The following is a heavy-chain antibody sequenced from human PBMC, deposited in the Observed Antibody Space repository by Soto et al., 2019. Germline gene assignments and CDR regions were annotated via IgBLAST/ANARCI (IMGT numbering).Heavy chain of an antibody. J-gene: IGHJ3*02. CDR3: ARDRGFYAFDI. Sequence: AAVKVSCKASGYTFTGYYMHWVRQAPGQGLEWMGWINPNSGGTNYAQKFQGWVTMTRDTSISTAYMELSRLRSDDTAVYYCARDRGFYAFDIWGQGTMVTVSS. CDR2: INPNSGGT. V-gene: IGHV1-2*04. CDR1: GYTFTGYY. D-gene: IGHD3-22*01.